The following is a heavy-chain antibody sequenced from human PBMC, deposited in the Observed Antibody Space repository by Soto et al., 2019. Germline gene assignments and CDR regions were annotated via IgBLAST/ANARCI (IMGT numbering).Heavy chain of an antibody. D-gene: IGHD2-15*01. J-gene: IGHJ5*02. CDR3: AGTLGYCSGGSCYSYNRFDP. CDR1: GGTFSSYA. Sequence: QVQLVQSGAEVKKPGSSVKVSCKASGGTFSSYAISWVRQAPGQGLEWMGGIIPIFGTANYAQKFQGRVTITADESTSTAYMELSSLRSEDTAVYYCAGTLGYCSGGSCYSYNRFDPWGQGTLVTVSS. V-gene: IGHV1-69*01. CDR2: IIPIFGTA.